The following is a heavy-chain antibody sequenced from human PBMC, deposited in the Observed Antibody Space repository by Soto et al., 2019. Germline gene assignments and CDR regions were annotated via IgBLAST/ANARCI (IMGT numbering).Heavy chain of an antibody. CDR2: VYATGTT. CDR3: VRGGSKSLRDLFVP. V-gene: IGHV4-4*07. J-gene: IGHJ5*02. Sequence: PSETLSFTCNVSGGTIRNFYWAWIRKTAGNGLEWMGRVYATGTTDYNLSLRSRVAMSVDISKKPFSLRLRPVTGADSGAYYCVRGGSKSLRDLFVPWGQGILVTVS. CDR1: GGTIRNFY.